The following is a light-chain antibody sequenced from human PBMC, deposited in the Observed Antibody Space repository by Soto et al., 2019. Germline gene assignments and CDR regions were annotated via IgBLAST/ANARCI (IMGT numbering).Light chain of an antibody. Sequence: QSALTQPRSVSGSPGQSVTVSCTVSVSDVGGYIYVSWYQHHPGKAPKLIIYDVNKRPSGVPDRFSGSKSGNTASLTISGLQAADEVDYYCSLYTSENTYVFGTGTKLTVL. J-gene: IGLJ1*01. CDR3: SLYTSENTYV. V-gene: IGLV2-11*01. CDR2: DVN. CDR1: VSDVGGYIY.